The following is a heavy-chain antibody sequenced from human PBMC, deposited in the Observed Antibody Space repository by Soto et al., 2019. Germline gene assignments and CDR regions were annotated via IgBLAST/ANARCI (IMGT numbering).Heavy chain of an antibody. D-gene: IGHD6-19*01. CDR3: AKGGRQWLVTSDFNY. V-gene: IGHV3-30*18. CDR2: VSHDGRNT. Sequence: VQLVESGGGVVQPGRSLRLSCAASGFTFSDYAMHWVRQAPGKGLGWVAVVSHDGRNTHYDDSVKGRFTISRDSSKSTVSLEMTSLRAEDTAVYYCAKGGRQWLVTSDFNYWGQGALVTVSS. J-gene: IGHJ4*02. CDR1: GFTFSDYA.